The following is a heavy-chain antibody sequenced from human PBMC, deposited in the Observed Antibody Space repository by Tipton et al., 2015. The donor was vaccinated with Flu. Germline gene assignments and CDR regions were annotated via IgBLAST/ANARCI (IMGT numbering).Heavy chain of an antibody. V-gene: IGHV4-39*07. Sequence: TLSLTCTVSGDSITTSHYYWGWVRQPPGKGLEWIGSIYYSGTTYYNPSLKSRVTISVDSSKNEFSLTLASLTAADTAVYYCARDLWNDRRAYYYYGVDVWGQGTTVTVSS. CDR2: IYYSGTT. CDR3: ARDLWNDRRAYYYYGVDV. J-gene: IGHJ6*02. D-gene: IGHD1-1*01. CDR1: GDSITTSHYY.